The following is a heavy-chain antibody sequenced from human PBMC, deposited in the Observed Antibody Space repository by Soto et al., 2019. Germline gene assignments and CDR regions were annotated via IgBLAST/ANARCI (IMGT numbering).Heavy chain of an antibody. D-gene: IGHD6-6*01. J-gene: IGHJ3*02. Sequence: SQTLSLTCAISGDSVSSNSAAWNWTRQSPSRGLEWLGRTYYRSKWYNDYAVSVKSRITINPDTSKNQFSLQLNSVTPEDTAVYYCARAPRIAARPAFDIWGQGTMVTVSS. CDR1: GDSVSSNSAA. CDR2: TYYRSKWYN. V-gene: IGHV6-1*01. CDR3: ARAPRIAARPAFDI.